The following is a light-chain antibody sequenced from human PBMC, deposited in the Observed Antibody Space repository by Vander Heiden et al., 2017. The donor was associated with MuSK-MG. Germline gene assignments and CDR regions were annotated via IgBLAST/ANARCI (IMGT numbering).Light chain of an antibody. CDR1: SSNIGSNT. Sequence: QSVLTQPPSASGTPGQRVTISCSGSSSNIGSNTVNWYQQLPGTAPNLLIFIYNQRPSGVPDRFSGSKSGTSASPAITGLQSEDEADDDCSSWDDNLNGRCVVFGGGTKLTVL. CDR3: SSWDDNLNGRCVV. V-gene: IGLV1-44*01. CDR2: IYN. J-gene: IGLJ2*01.